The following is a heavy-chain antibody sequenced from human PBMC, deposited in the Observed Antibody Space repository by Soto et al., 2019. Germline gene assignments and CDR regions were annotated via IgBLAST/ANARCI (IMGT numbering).Heavy chain of an antibody. CDR1: GGSLSSGDYY. V-gene: IGHV4-30-4*01. CDR3: ARVPQWLWAAFDI. D-gene: IGHD3-22*01. CDR2: IYYSGST. Sequence: SETLSLTCTVSGGSLSSGDYYWSWIRQPPGKGLEWIGYIYYSGSTYYNPSLKSRVTISVDTSKNQFSLKLSSVTAADTAVYYCARVPQWLWAAFDIWGQGTMVTVSS. J-gene: IGHJ3*02.